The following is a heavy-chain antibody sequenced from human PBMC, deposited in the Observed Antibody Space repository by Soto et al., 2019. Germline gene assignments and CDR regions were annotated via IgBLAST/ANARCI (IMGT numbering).Heavy chain of an antibody. CDR2: IYYSGST. V-gene: IGHV4-31*03. CDR3: ARVSRDKRPHNWFDP. CDR1: GGSISSGGYY. Sequence: SETLSLTCTVSGGSISSGGYYWSWIRQHPGKGLEWIGYIYYSGSTYYNPSLKSRVTISVDTSKNQFSLKLRSVTAADTAVYYCARVSRDKRPHNWFDPWGQGTLVTVSS. J-gene: IGHJ5*02.